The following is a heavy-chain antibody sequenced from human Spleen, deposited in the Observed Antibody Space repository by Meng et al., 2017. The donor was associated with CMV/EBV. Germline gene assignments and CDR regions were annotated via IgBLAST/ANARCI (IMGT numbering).Heavy chain of an antibody. D-gene: IGHD3-10*01. J-gene: IGHJ5*02. CDR3: ARDPNARVFGVNYFDP. CDR1: GFSFGDYA. Sequence: GESLKISCTTSGFSFGDYAMSWVRQAPGKGLQWVGFIRGKAFGGPTEYAAAVRGRFTISRDDSRGIAYLEMNNVKTEDTGVYYCARDPNARVFGVNYFDPWGQGTLVTVSS. V-gene: IGHV3-49*04. CDR2: IRGKAFGGPT.